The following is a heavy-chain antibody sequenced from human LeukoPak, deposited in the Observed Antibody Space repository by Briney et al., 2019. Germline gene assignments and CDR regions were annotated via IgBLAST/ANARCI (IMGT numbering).Heavy chain of an antibody. V-gene: IGHV3-11*04. Sequence: PGGSLRLSCAASGFPFSDYYMSWIRQAPGKGLEWASHISSPGTTTLYADSVKGRFTISRDNAKNSLHLQMNTVRADDTAVYYCATGKVGPYYYYMDVWGKGTTVTVSS. CDR2: ISSPGTTT. CDR3: ATGKVGPYYYYMDV. CDR1: GFPFSDYY. D-gene: IGHD1-26*01. J-gene: IGHJ6*03.